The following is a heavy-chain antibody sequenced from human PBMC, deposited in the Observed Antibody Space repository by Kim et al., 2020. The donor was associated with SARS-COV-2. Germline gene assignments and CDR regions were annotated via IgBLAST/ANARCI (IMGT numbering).Heavy chain of an antibody. D-gene: IGHD6-13*01. V-gene: IGHV3-23*03. CDR3: AKGLYSSSWYADY. Sequence: YYADSVKCRFTISRDNSKNTLYLQMNSLRAEDTAVYYCAKGLYSSSWYADYWGQGTLVTVSS. J-gene: IGHJ4*02.